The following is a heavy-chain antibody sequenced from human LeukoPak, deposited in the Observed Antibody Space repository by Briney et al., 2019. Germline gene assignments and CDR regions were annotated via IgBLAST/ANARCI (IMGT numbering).Heavy chain of an antibody. CDR3: ARLHDYLDY. CDR2: IYPGDSEI. Sequence: GESLKISCKVSGYSFSNYYIAWVRQMPGKGLEWMGIIYPGDSEITYNPSFEGQVTISADKSATTAYLQWSSLKASDTAIYYCARLHDYLDYWGQGTLVTVSS. D-gene: IGHD3-16*01. CDR1: GYSFSNYY. V-gene: IGHV5-51*01. J-gene: IGHJ4*02.